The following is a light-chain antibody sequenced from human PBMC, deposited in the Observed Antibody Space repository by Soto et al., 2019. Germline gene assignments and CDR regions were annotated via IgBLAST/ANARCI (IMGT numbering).Light chain of an antibody. J-gene: IGKJ4*01. CDR2: ATS. V-gene: IGKV3-20*01. CDR3: QQYVSSPLT. CDR1: QGVSSNF. Sequence: EIVLTQSPGTLSLSPGERATLSCRASQGVSSNFIAWYQQIPGQAPRLLIYATSTRATGIPDRFSGSGSGTDFPLTVNRLEPEDFAVYYCQQYVSSPLTVGGGTNVEIK.